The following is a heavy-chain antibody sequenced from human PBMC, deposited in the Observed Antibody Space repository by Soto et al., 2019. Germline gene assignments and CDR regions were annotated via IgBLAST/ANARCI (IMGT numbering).Heavy chain of an antibody. CDR2: IIPIFGTA. D-gene: IGHD3-22*01. V-gene: IGHV1-69*06. CDR1: GGTFSSYA. J-gene: IGHJ3*02. CDR3: ARVYYDSSGYYYEGAAFDS. Sequence: QVQLVQSGAEVKKPGSSVKVSCKASGGTFSSYAISWVRQAPGQGLEWMGGIIPIFGTANYAQKFQGRVTITADKSTSTAYMELSSLRSEDTALYYCARVYYDSSGYYYEGAAFDSWGQGTMVTVSS.